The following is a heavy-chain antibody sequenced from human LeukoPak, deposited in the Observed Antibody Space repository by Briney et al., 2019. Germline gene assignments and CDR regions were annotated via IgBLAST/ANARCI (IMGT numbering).Heavy chain of an antibody. J-gene: IGHJ3*02. D-gene: IGHD3-22*01. CDR1: GFTFDDYA. CDR2: ISWSSGSI. V-gene: IGHV3-9*03. CDR3: AKASGYYALGDAFDI. Sequence: PGGSLRLSCAATGFTFDDYAMHWVRQAPGKGLEWVSGISWSSGSIGYADSVKGRFTIPRDNAKNSLYLQMNSLRAEDMALYYCAKASGYYALGDAFDIWGQGTMVTVSS.